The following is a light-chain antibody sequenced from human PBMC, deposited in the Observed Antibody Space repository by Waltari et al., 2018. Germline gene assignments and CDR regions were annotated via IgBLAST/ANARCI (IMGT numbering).Light chain of an antibody. CDR2: GVS. J-gene: IGLJ1*01. V-gene: IGLV2-14*03. CDR1: TSDVGAYKY. CDR3: SSYTTTNTAYV. Sequence: QSALTQPASVSGSPGQSITISCTGTTSDVGAYKYVPWYQHHPGKAPKLIIYGVSNRPSGVSNRFSGSKSGNTASLTISGLQADDEAEYYCSSYTTTNTAYVFGTGTKVTVL.